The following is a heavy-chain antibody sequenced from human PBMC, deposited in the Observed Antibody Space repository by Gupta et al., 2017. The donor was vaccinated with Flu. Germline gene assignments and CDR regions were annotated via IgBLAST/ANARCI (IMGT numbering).Heavy chain of an antibody. D-gene: IGHD3-10*01. J-gene: IGHJ4*02. CDR3: AKTGAGFGGFDY. CDR1: GFTFSIYA. Sequence: EVQLLESGGGLVQPGGSLRLSCAAPGFTFSIYAMTWVRRAPGRGLEWVSAVSGGGDGTYYADSVKGRFTISRDNSKNTLYLHMKSLRAEDTAVYYCAKTGAGFGGFDYWCQGPLVTVSS. CDR2: VSGGGDGT. V-gene: IGHV3-23*01.